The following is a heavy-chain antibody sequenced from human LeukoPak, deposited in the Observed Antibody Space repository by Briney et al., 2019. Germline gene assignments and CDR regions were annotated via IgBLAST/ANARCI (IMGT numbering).Heavy chain of an antibody. Sequence: TGGSLRLSCAASGFTFSRYWMSCVRQAPGKGLEWVASIKQDGSERYYVDSVKGRFTISSDNAKNSVYVQMNSLRAEDTAVYYCARVVVVPAASYYYYYGMDVWGQGTTVTVSS. CDR2: IKQDGSER. D-gene: IGHD2-2*01. V-gene: IGHV3-7*02. CDR3: ARVVVVPAASYYYYYGMDV. CDR1: GFTFSRYW. J-gene: IGHJ6*02.